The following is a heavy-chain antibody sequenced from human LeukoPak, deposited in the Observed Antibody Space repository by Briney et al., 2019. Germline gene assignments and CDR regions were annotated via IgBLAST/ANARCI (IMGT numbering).Heavy chain of an antibody. CDR1: GGSISSYY. D-gene: IGHD3-16*01. V-gene: IGHV4-59*12. Sequence: SETLSLTCTVSGGSISSYYWSWIRQPPGKGLEWIGYIYYSGSTNYNPSIKSRVTISVDTSKNQFSLKLSSVTAADTAVYYCAREGRYGYYYGMDVWGQGTTVTVSS. CDR3: AREGRYGYYYGMDV. CDR2: IYYSGST. J-gene: IGHJ6*02.